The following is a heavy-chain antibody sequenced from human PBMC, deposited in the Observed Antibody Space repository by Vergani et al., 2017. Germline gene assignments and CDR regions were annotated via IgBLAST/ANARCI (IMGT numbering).Heavy chain of an antibody. CDR2: INTNTGNP. CDR1: GYTFTSYA. Sequence: QVQLLQSGSELKKPGASVRISCEASGYTFTSYAMNWVRQAPGQGLEWMGWINTNTGNPTYAQGFTGRFVFSLDTSVSTAYLQISSLKAEDTAVYYCARDNEPLNEKVYDILTGYPSSGWFDPWGQGTLVTVSS. V-gene: IGHV7-4-1*02. J-gene: IGHJ5*02. CDR3: ARDNEPLNEKVYDILTGYPSSGWFDP. D-gene: IGHD3-9*01.